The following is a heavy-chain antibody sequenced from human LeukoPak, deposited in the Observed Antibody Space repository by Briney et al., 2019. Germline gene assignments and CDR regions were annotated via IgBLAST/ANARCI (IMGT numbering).Heavy chain of an antibody. J-gene: IGHJ6*03. Sequence: ASVKVSCKASGYTFTNYYMYWVRQAPGQGLEWMGIINPTGGSTTYAQKFQGRVTMTRDMSTSTVCMELSSLRSEDTAVYYCARGVVVVITTDYYYHMDVWGKGTTVTVSS. CDR3: ARGVVVVITTDYYYHMDV. V-gene: IGHV1-46*01. D-gene: IGHD3-22*01. CDR2: INPTGGST. CDR1: GYTFTNYY.